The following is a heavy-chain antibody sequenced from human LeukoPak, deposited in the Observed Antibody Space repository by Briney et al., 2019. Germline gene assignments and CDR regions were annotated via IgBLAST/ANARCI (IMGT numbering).Heavy chain of an antibody. CDR2: IKQDGSEK. V-gene: IGHV3-7*01. CDR1: GFTFSSYW. Sequence: GGSLRLSCAASGFTFSSYWMTWIRQAPGKGLEWVANIKQDGSEKYYVDSVKGRFTISRDNAKNSLYLQMNSLRAEDTAVYYCALSVSSGFPYNAFDIWGQGTMVTVSS. J-gene: IGHJ3*02. D-gene: IGHD6-19*01. CDR3: ALSVSSGFPYNAFDI.